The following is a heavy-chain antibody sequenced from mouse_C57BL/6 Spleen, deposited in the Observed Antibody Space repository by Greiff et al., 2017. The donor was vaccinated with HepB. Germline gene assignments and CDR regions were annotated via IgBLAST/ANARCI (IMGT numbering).Heavy chain of an antibody. D-gene: IGHD2-4*01. CDR2: IYPGDGDT. CDR3: ASRSGDDDPWLAY. Sequence: VQLQQSGPELVTPGASVKISCKASGYAFSSSWMNWVKQRPGKGLEWIGRIYPGDGDTNYNGKFKGKATLTADKSSSTAYMQRSSLTSEDAAVYFCASRSGDDDPWLAYWGQGTLVTVSA. V-gene: IGHV1-82*01. J-gene: IGHJ3*01. CDR1: GYAFSSSW.